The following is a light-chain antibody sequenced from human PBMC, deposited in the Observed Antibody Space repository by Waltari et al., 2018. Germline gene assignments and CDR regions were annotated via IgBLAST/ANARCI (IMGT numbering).Light chain of an antibody. CDR3: QTGGHGTWV. J-gene: IGLJ3*02. CDR1: SGHSSNV. CDR2: VNSDGSH. V-gene: IGLV4-69*01. Sequence: QLVLTQSPSASASLGASVKLTCTLSSGHSSNVIAWLQQQPEKGPRYLMKVNSDGSHSKGDEIPDRCAGSSSGAERHLTISSLQSEDEADYYCQTGGHGTWVFGGGTKLTVL.